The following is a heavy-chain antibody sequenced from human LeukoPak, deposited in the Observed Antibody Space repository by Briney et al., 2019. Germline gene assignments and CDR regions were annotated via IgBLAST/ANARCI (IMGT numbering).Heavy chain of an antibody. CDR1: GFTFSDYG. J-gene: IGHJ4*02. CDR3: ARTMYDYVWGNQYYFDY. CDR2: IQYDGSNQ. Sequence: GGSLRLSCAASGFTFSDYGMHWVRQAPGKGLEWVAFIQYDGSNQFYADSVKGRFTISRDNAKNSLYLQMNSLRAEDTAVYYCARTMYDYVWGNQYYFDYWGQGTLVTVSS. D-gene: IGHD3-16*01. V-gene: IGHV3-30*02.